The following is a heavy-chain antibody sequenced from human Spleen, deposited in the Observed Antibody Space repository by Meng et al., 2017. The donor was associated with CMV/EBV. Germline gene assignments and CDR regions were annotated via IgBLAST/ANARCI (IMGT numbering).Heavy chain of an antibody. CDR1: GGSFSGYY. J-gene: IGHJ4*02. Sequence: QVQLQQWGAGLLKPSETLSLTCAVYGGSFSGYYWSWIRQPPGKGLEWIGEINHSGSTNYNPSLKSRVTISVDTSKNQFSLKLSSVTAADTAVYYCARLSPRGDYVDYWGQGTLVTVSS. V-gene: IGHV4-34*01. D-gene: IGHD3-10*01. CDR3: ARLSPRGDYVDY. CDR2: INHSGST.